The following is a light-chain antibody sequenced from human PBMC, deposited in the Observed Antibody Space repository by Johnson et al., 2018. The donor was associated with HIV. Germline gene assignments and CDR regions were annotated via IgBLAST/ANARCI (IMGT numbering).Light chain of an antibody. CDR2: DNN. J-gene: IGLJ1*01. CDR3: ATWDSSLSAV. V-gene: IGLV1-51*01. Sequence: QSVLTQPPSVSAAPGQKVTISCSGSSSNIGNNYVSWYQQFPGTAPKLLIYDNNKRPSGIPDRFSGSKSGTSATLDITGLQTGDEADYYCATWDSSLSAVFGTGTKVTVL. CDR1: SSNIGNNY.